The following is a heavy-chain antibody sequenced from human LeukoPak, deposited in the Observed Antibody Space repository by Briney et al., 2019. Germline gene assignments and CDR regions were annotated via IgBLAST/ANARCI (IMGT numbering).Heavy chain of an antibody. CDR1: GFTFSTYW. Sequence: GGSLRLSCAASGFTFSTYWMSWVRQASEKGLEWVANIKQDGGEKYYVDSVKGRFTISRDNAKNSLYLQMNNLIVDDTAVYYCARDLMGSSSWYVPFDYWGRGALVTVSS. CDR3: ARDLMGSSSWYVPFDY. CDR2: IKQDGGEK. D-gene: IGHD6-13*01. V-gene: IGHV3-7*01. J-gene: IGHJ4*02.